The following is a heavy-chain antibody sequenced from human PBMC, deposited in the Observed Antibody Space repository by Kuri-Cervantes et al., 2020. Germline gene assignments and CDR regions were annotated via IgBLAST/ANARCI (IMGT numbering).Heavy chain of an antibody. D-gene: IGHD3-22*01. CDR2: IYWDDDK. J-gene: IGHJ5*02. CDR1: GLSLSTSGVG. CDR3: AHTEGYSLKYNWFDP. Sequence: SGPTLVKPTQPLTLNCTFSGLSLSTSGVGVGWIRQHTGKALEWLALIYWDDDKRYSPSLKSRLTITKDTSKNQVVLTMTNMDPVDTTTYYCAHTEGYSLKYNWFDPWGQGTLVTVSS. V-gene: IGHV2-5*02.